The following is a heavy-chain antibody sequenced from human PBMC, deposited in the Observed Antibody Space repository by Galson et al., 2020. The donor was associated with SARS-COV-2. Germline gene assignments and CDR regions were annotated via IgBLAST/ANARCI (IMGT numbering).Heavy chain of an antibody. CDR2: IRYDGSNK. Sequence: GESLKISCAASGFTFSSYGMHWVRQAPGKGLEGVAFIRYDGSNKYYADSVKGRFTISRDNSKNTLYLQMNSLRAEDTAVYYCAKLGRDIVATITHYYFDYWGQGTLVTVSS. D-gene: IGHD5-12*01. CDR1: GFTFSSYG. CDR3: AKLGRDIVATITHYYFDY. J-gene: IGHJ4*02. V-gene: IGHV3-30*02.